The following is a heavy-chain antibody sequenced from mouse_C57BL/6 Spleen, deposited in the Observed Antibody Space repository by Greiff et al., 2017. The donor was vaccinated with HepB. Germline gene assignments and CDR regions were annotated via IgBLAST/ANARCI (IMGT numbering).Heavy chain of an antibody. Sequence: EVQLQQSGAELVRPGASVKLSCTASGFNIKDDYMHWVKQRPEQGLEWIGWIDPENGDTEYASKFQGKATITADTSSNTAYLQLSSLTSEDTAVYYCTTGYYGSSSDFDYWGQGTTLTVSS. V-gene: IGHV14-4*01. CDR3: TTGYYGSSSDFDY. CDR2: IDPENGDT. CDR1: GFNIKDDY. D-gene: IGHD1-1*01. J-gene: IGHJ2*01.